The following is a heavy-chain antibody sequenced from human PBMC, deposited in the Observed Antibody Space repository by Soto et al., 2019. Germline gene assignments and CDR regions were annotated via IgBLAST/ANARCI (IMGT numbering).Heavy chain of an antibody. J-gene: IGHJ6*02. D-gene: IGHD5-12*01. CDR2: IKSKTDGGTT. Sequence: PGGSLRLSCAASGFTFSNAWMSWVRQAPGKGLEWVGSIKSKTDGGTTDYAAPVKGRFTISRDDSKNTLYLQMNSLKTEDTAVYHCRWLPARGYYYYGMDVWGQGTTVTVS. CDR1: GFTFSNAW. CDR3: RWLPARGYYYYGMDV. V-gene: IGHV3-15*01.